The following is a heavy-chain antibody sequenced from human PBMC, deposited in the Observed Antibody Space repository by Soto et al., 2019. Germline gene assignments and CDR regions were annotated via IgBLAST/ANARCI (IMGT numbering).Heavy chain of an antibody. D-gene: IGHD3-10*01. CDR3: TRGPRPISTGTGAY. CDR2: IYNDGTYS. V-gene: IGHV3-74*01. J-gene: IGHJ4*02. CDR1: GFTFKMYW. Sequence: GGSLRLSCAASGFTFKMYWMHWVRQSPGKGLVWISRIYNDGTYSDYADSVRGRFTISRDNVNDTLYLQMNNLRAEDSGLYYCTRGPRPISTGTGAYWGQGTQVTVSS.